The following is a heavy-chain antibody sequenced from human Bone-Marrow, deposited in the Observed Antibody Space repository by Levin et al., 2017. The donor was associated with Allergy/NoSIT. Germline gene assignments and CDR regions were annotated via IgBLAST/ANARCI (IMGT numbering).Heavy chain of an antibody. D-gene: IGHD3-16*01. V-gene: IGHV3-21*06. CDR2: ISSGSSHI. CDR3: ASWAMFYYDGSDFDYFYYGMDV. Sequence: KPGGSLRLSCAASGLSFSNYDMNWVRQAPGKGLEWVSSISSGSSHIDYADSVKGRFTISRDNAKNSLYLQMNSLRLADTAVYFCASWAMFYYDGSDFDYFYYGMDVWGQGTTDTVSS. J-gene: IGHJ6*02. CDR1: GLSFSNYD.